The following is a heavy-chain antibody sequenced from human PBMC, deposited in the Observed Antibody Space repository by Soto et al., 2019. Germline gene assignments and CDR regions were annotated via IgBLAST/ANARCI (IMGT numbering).Heavy chain of an antibody. V-gene: IGHV4-31*03. CDR3: ARWLYDPYYFDY. CDR1: GGSISSGGYY. J-gene: IGHJ4*02. Sequence: SETLSLTCTVSGGSISSGGYYWSWIRQHPGKGLEWIGYIYYSGSTYYNPSLKSRVTISVDTSKNQFSLKLSSVTAADTAVYYCARWLYDPYYFDYWGQGTLVTVSS. D-gene: IGHD3-16*01. CDR2: IYYSGST.